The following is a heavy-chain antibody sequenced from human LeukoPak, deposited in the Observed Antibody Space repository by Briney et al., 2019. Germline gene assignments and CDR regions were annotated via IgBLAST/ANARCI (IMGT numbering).Heavy chain of an antibody. V-gene: IGHV4-4*02. CDR3: AGDYGSGSYFPNFDL. CDR2: IYHSGST. CDR1: GGSISSSNW. J-gene: IGHJ2*01. Sequence: SETLSLTCAVSGGSISSSNWWSWVRQPPGKGLEWIGEIYHSGSTNYNPSLKSRVTISVDKSKNQFSLKLSSVTAADTAVYYCAGDYGSGSYFPNFDLWGRGTLVTVSS. D-gene: IGHD3-10*01.